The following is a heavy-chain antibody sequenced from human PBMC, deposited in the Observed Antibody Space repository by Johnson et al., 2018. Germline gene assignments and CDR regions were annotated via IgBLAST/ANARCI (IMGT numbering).Heavy chain of an antibody. D-gene: IGHD2-2*02. Sequence: EVRLVESGGGLVEPGGSLGLSCAASGFTFDGFSMNWVSQAPGKGLEWVTHISSSGTTTYYADSGRGRFTISRDNAKNSLYLQGNSLRDEDTAVYYCARGFSYTSCYRTDYFQHWGQGTLVTVSS. J-gene: IGHJ1*01. CDR3: ARGFSYTSCYRTDYFQH. V-gene: IGHV3-48*02. CDR2: ISSSGTTT. CDR1: GFTFDGFS.